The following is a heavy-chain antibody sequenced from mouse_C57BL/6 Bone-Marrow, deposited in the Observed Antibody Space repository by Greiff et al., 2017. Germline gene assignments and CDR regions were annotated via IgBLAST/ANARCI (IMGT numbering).Heavy chain of an antibody. CDR3: AREGYGNYAMDD. CDR2: ISDGGSYT. CDR1: GFTFSSYA. V-gene: IGHV5-4*01. D-gene: IGHD2-1*01. Sequence: EVKLVESGGGLVKPGGSLKLSCAASGFTFSSYAMSWVRQTPEKRLEWVATISDGGSYTYYPDIVKGRFTISRDNAKNNLYLQMSHLKSEDTAMYYCAREGYGNYAMDDGGQGTSVTVSS. J-gene: IGHJ4*01.